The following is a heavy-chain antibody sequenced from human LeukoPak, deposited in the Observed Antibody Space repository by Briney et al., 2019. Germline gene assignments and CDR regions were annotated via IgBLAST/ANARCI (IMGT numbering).Heavy chain of an antibody. V-gene: IGHV1-69*04. Sequence: SVKVSCKASGGTFISYAIGWVRQAPGQGLEWMGRIIPILGIANYAQKFQGRVTITADKSTSTAYMELSSLRSEDTAVYYCARGYCSGGSCYPADYWGQGTLVTVSS. CDR1: GGTFISYA. CDR3: ARGYCSGGSCYPADY. CDR2: IIPILGIA. D-gene: IGHD2-15*01. J-gene: IGHJ4*02.